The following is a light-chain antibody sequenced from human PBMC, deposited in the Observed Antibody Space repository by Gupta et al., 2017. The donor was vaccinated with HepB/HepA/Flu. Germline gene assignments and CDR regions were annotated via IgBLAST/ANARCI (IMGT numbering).Light chain of an antibody. V-gene: IGKV1-5*03. Sequence: IQKTQSPSTLSTSVGDRVTITCRASQSINTWLAWYQQKPGKATKLLIYKASTLESGVPSRCSGSGSGTEFTLTISSLQPDDFATYYCQQYDSHLCSFGQGTKLEIK. J-gene: IGKJ2*04. CDR1: QSINTW. CDR2: KAS. CDR3: QQYDSHLCS.